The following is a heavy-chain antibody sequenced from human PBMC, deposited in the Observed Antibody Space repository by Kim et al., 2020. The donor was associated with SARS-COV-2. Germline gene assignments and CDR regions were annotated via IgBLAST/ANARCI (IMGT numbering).Heavy chain of an antibody. J-gene: IGHJ6*02. D-gene: IGHD3-16*01. CDR2: IKQDESEK. Sequence: GGSLRLSCGASGFTFSNYWMSWVRQAPGKGLEWVANIKQDESEKYYLASLKGRFTISRDNAKDSLYLQMNSLRVDDTAIYYCARVEDLSFGGFETTNYYYGMDVWGQGTTVSVSS. CDR3: ARVEDLSFGGFETTNYYYGMDV. V-gene: IGHV3-7*01. CDR1: GFTFSNYW.